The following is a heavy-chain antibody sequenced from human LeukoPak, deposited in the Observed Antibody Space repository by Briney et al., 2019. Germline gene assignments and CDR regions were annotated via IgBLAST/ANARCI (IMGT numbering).Heavy chain of an antibody. V-gene: IGHV3-30*18. CDR1: GFTFSSYG. D-gene: IGHD3-10*01. CDR2: ISYDGSNK. CDR3: AKAAGSGSYHLDY. J-gene: IGHJ4*02. Sequence: GGSLRLSCAASGFTFSSYGMHWVRQAPGKGLEWVAVISYDGSNKYYADSVKGRFTISRDNSKNTLYLQMNSLRAEDTAVYYCAKAAGSGSYHLDYWGQGTLVTVSS.